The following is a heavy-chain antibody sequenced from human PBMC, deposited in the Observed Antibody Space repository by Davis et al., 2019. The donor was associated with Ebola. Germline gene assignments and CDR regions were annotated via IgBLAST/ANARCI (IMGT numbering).Heavy chain of an antibody. CDR2: MYTGGST. Sequence: SETLSLTCIVSGGSISSYYWSWIRQPAGRGLEWIGRMYTGGSTSYNPSLESRVTMSVDRSKNQFSLKLTSVTAADTAVYFCARGHESSYTVSWARFDSWGQGTLVTVSS. V-gene: IGHV4-4*07. J-gene: IGHJ4*02. D-gene: IGHD6-13*01. CDR3: ARGHESSYTVSWARFDS. CDR1: GGSISSYY.